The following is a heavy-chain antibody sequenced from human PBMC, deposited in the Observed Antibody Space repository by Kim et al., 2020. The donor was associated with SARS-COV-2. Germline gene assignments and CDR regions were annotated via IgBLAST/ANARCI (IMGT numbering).Heavy chain of an antibody. Sequence: GGSLRLSCAASGFMFSKYWMTWVRQAPGKGLEWVANIKEDGSETYYVDSVKGRFTISRDNSENALFLHMNYLGVEDTAVYYCAAGPIEGVGAWGHGTPV. CDR3: AAGPIEGVGA. V-gene: IGHV3-7*01. CDR1: GFMFSKYW. J-gene: IGHJ5*01. D-gene: IGHD3-16*01. CDR2: IKEDGSET.